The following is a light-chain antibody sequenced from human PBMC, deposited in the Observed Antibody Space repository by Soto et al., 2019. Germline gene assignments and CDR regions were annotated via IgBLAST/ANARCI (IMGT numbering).Light chain of an antibody. V-gene: IGLV2-14*03. Sequence: QSVLTQPASVSGSPGQSISISCIGTSSDVGAFNYVSWYQHHPGKAPQLIIYDVTSRPSGVSNRFSASKSGNTASLTISGRQAEDEADYYCSSYTTRNTEVFGTGTKVTVL. CDR2: DVT. J-gene: IGLJ1*01. CDR3: SSYTTRNTEV. CDR1: SSDVGAFNY.